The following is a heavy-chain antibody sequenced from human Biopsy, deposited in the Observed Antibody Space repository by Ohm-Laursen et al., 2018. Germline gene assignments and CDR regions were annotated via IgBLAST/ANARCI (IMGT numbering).Heavy chain of an antibody. J-gene: IGHJ6*02. CDR1: GGSVSDSFHF. V-gene: IGHV4-61*01. CDR2: VYYSGTT. CDR3: ARDVKRYCSGTSCYSGYFGMDV. Sequence: SETLSLTCTVSGGSVSDSFHFWSWIRQPPGKGLEWIGDVYYSGTTNYNPSLKSRLTISVDTSKNQFSLNLNYVTAADTAVYFCARDVKRYCSGTSCYSGYFGMDVWGQGTTVTVS. D-gene: IGHD2-2*01.